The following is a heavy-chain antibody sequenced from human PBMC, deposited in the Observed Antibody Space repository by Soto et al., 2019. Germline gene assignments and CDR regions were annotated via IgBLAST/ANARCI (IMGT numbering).Heavy chain of an antibody. CDR1: GDSITNYS. J-gene: IGHJ6*02. CDR3: AGVPYYYGSGIYYYGVYV. V-gene: IGHV4-59*08. Sequence: SETLSLTCTFSGDSITNYSWTWMRKPPGKGLGWIGYIYYSGNTNYNPSLKSRVTISLDTSKNQFSLKLSSVTAADTAVYYCAGVPYYYGSGIYYYGVYVWGQGTTVT. CDR2: IYYSGNT. D-gene: IGHD3-10*01.